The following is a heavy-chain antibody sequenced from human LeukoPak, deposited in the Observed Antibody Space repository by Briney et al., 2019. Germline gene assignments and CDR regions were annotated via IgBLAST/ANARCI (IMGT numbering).Heavy chain of an antibody. Sequence: GESLKISCKGSGYSFTSYRIGWVRQMPGKGLEWMGIIYPGDSDTRYSPSFQGQATISADKSISTAYLQWSSLKASDTAMYYCARQSMVRGVPTIDYWGQGTLVTVSS. V-gene: IGHV5-51*01. D-gene: IGHD3-10*01. CDR2: IYPGDSDT. CDR3: ARQSMVRGVPTIDY. CDR1: GYSFTSYR. J-gene: IGHJ4*02.